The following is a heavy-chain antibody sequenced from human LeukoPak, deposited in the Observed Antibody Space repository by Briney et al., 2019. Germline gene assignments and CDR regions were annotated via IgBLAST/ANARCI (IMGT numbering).Heavy chain of an antibody. CDR1: GGSISSNSYY. Sequence: SETLSLTCTVSGGSISSNSYYWGWIRQPPGKGLEWIGNMFYSGNTFYNPSLKSRVTISIDTSKNQFSLKVRSMTAADTAVYSCARQRIGGFDYWGQGILVTVSS. CDR2: MFYSGNT. V-gene: IGHV4-39*07. CDR3: ARQRIGGFDY. D-gene: IGHD2-15*01. J-gene: IGHJ4*02.